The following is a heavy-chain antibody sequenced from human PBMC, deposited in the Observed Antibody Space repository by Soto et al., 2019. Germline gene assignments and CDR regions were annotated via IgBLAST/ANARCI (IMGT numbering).Heavy chain of an antibody. V-gene: IGHV1-46*01. CDR3: ATKPKHYYYYMDV. CDR1: GYTFTSYY. J-gene: IGHJ6*03. Sequence: GASVKVSCKASGYTFTSYYMHWVRQAPGQGLEWMGIINPSGGSTSYAQKFQGRVTMTRDTSTSTVYMELSSLRSEDTAVYYCATKPKHYYYYMDVWGKGTTVTVSS. CDR2: INPSGGST.